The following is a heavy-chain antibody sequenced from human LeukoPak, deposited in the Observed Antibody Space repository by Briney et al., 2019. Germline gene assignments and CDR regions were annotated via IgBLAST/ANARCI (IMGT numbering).Heavy chain of an antibody. V-gene: IGHV1-8*03. J-gene: IGHJ6*03. Sequence: GASVKVSCKASAYTFTSYDINWVRHATGQGLEWRGWMNPNSGNTGYAQKFQGRATITRNTSISTAYMELSSLRSEDTAVYYCARGFADMDVWGKGTTVTVSS. CDR3: ARGFADMDV. CDR2: MNPNSGNT. D-gene: IGHD3-10*01. CDR1: AYTFTSYD.